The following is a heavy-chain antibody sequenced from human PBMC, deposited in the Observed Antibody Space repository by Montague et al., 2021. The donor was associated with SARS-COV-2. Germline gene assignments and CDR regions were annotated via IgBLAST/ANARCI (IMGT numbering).Heavy chain of an antibody. D-gene: IGHD3-22*01. CDR3: ARVTVYYDSSGYYFDAFDM. J-gene: IGHJ3*02. Sequence: SETLSLTCAVYGGSISGYYWSWIRQPPGKGLEWIGDIIHSGSSNYNPSLKSRVTISVDTSKNQFSLKLSSVTAADTAVYYCARVTVYYDSSGYYFDAFDMWGQGTMVTVSS. V-gene: IGHV4-34*12. CDR1: GGSISGYY. CDR2: IIHSGSS.